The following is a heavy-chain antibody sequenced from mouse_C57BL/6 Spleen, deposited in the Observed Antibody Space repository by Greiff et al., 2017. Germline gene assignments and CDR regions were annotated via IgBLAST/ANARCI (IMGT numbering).Heavy chain of an antibody. V-gene: IGHV1-64*01. CDR1: GYTFTCHR. CDR2: IHPNGGST. CDR3: ARARISPVVPFEC. D-gene: IGHD1-1*01. Sequence: QVQLQQPGAELVKPGASVKLSCKASGYTFTCHRMHWLKQRPGQGLEWIGIIHPNGGSTNYNQQFKGKATLTVDNSSSTAYMQLSRLPSADSAVYYYARARISPVVPFECWGKGTTLTVSA. J-gene: IGHJ2*01.